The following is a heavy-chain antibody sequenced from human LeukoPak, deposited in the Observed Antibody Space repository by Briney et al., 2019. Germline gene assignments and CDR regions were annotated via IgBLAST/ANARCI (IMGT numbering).Heavy chain of an antibody. CDR1: GGTFSSYA. Sequence: SVKVSCKASGGTFSSYATSWVRQAPGQGLEWMGGIIPIFGTANYAQKFQGRVTITTDESTSTAYMELSSLRSEDTAVYYCARVRCSSTSCYHSYYMDVWGKGTTVTVSS. V-gene: IGHV1-69*05. CDR3: ARVRCSSTSCYHSYYMDV. CDR2: IIPIFGTA. D-gene: IGHD2-2*01. J-gene: IGHJ6*03.